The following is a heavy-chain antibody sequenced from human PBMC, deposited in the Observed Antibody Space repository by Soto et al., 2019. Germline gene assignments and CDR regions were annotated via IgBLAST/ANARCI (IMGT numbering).Heavy chain of an antibody. D-gene: IGHD3-3*01. V-gene: IGHV3-48*02. CDR2: ISTTSSSI. J-gene: IGHJ4*02. CDR1: GFTFSSYT. CDR3: ARKGVAFDY. Sequence: LRLSCAATGFTFSSYTMTWVRQAPGEGLEWISYISTTSSSIYYADSVKGRFTISRDNAKNSLFLQMNSLRDEDTAVYYCARKGVAFDYWGQGALVTVSS.